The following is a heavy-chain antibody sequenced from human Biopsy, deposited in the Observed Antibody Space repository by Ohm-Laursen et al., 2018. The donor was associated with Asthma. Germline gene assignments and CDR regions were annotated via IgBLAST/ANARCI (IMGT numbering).Heavy chain of an antibody. CDR2: IMTVFGTT. J-gene: IGHJ6*02. D-gene: IGHD6-19*01. Sequence: SSVKVSCKAPGGTFSNFAISWVRQAPRQGLEWLGGIMTVFGTTNYAQKFQGRVTITADESTSTAYMEVTSLRSEDTAIYYCARCQVGYSSGWSLLLKKIYYSGTDVWGQGTAVTVSS. V-gene: IGHV1-69*01. CDR1: GGTFSNFA. CDR3: ARCQVGYSSGWSLLLKKIYYSGTDV.